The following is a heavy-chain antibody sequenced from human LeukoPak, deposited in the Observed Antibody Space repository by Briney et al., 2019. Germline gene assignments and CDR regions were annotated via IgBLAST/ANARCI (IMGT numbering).Heavy chain of an antibody. D-gene: IGHD3-22*01. Sequence: PGGSLRVSCAASGFIFSSYSVNWVRQAPGKGLEWISYISSGSSGTIYYADSVKGRFTVSRDNGKNSLYLQMNSLRDEDTAVYYCARISGYTYWYFDLWGRGTLVTVSS. CDR3: ARISGYTYWYFDL. V-gene: IGHV3-48*02. CDR1: GFIFSSYS. CDR2: ISSGSSGTI. J-gene: IGHJ2*01.